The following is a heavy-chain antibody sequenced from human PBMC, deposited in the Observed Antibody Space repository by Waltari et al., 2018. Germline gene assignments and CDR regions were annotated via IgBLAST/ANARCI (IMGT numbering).Heavy chain of an antibody. V-gene: IGHV1-69*05. Sequence: QVKLVQSGAEVKKPGSSVKVSCKASGGPFSSYAISWVRQAPGQGLEWMGGSIPIFGTANYAQKFQGRVTITTDESTSTAYMELSSLRSEDTAVYYCARESSGHEAFDIWGQGTMVTVSS. CDR2: SIPIFGTA. D-gene: IGHD3-22*01. CDR3: ARESSGHEAFDI. CDR1: GGPFSSYA. J-gene: IGHJ3*02.